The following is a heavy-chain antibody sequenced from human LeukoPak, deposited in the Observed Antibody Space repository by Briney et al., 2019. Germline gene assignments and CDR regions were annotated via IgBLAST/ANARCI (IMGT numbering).Heavy chain of an antibody. CDR1: GGSISSSSYY. J-gene: IGHJ5*02. CDR2: IYYSGST. Sequence: SETLSLTCTVSGGSISSSSYYWGWIRQPPGKGLEWIGSIYYSGSTYYNPSLKSRVTISVDTSKNQFSLKLSSVTAADTAVYYCARVVIVVVPAGNWFDPWGQGTLVTVSS. V-gene: IGHV4-39*07. D-gene: IGHD2-2*01. CDR3: ARVVIVVVPAGNWFDP.